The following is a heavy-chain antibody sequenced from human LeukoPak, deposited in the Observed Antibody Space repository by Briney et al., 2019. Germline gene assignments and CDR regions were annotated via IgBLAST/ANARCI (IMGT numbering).Heavy chain of an antibody. Sequence: GGSLRLSCAASGFTFDDYAMHWVRHAGGKGLEWVSGISWNSGSIGYADSVKGRFTISRDHAKNSLYLQMNSLRADDTASYYCAKARRSGGSCFDYWGQGTLVTVSS. D-gene: IGHD2-15*01. CDR2: ISWNSGSI. J-gene: IGHJ4*02. CDR1: GFTFDDYA. V-gene: IGHV3-9*01. CDR3: AKARRSGGSCFDY.